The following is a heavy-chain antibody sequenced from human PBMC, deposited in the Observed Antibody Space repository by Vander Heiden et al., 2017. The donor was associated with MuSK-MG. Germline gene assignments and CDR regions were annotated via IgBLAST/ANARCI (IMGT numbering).Heavy chain of an antibody. V-gene: IGHV3-30*18. Sequence: QVQLVESGGGVVQPGRSLRLSCAASGFTFSSYGMHWVRKAPGKGLEWVAVISDDGSNKYYADSVKGRFTISRDNSKNTLYLQMNSLRAEDTAVYYCAKEYYDYIWGSYLGLDYWGQGTLVTVAS. D-gene: IGHD3-16*02. CDR2: ISDDGSNK. J-gene: IGHJ4*02. CDR3: AKEYYDYIWGSYLGLDY. CDR1: GFTFSSYG.